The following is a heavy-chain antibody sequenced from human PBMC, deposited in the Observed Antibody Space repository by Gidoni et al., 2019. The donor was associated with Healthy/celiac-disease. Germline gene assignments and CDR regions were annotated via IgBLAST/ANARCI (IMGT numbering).Heavy chain of an antibody. D-gene: IGHD3-10*01. CDR3: AKGSLWFGELVPDDY. CDR2: ISGSGGST. CDR1: GFTFRSYA. Sequence: EVQLLASGGGLVPLGGSLRLSCAASGFTFRSYAMRGVRQAPGKGLEWVSAISGSGGSTYYADSVKGRFTISRDNSKNTLYLQMNSLRAEDTAVYYCAKGSLWFGELVPDDYWGQGTLVTVSS. V-gene: IGHV3-23*01. J-gene: IGHJ4*02.